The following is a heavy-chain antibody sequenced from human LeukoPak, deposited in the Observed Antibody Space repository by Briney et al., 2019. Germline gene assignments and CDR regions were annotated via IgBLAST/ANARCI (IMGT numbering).Heavy chain of an antibody. CDR3: AREVEYSGSAFDY. Sequence: GGSLRLSCAASGFTFSSYSMNWVRQAPGKGLEWVANIKKDGSEKYYVDSVKGRFTISRDNAKNSLYLQMNSLRAEDTAVYYCAREVEYSGSAFDYWGQGTLVTVSS. V-gene: IGHV3-7*01. D-gene: IGHD1-26*01. J-gene: IGHJ4*02. CDR2: IKKDGSEK. CDR1: GFTFSSYS.